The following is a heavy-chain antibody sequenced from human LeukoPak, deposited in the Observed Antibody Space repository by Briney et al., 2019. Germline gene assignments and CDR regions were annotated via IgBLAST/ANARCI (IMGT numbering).Heavy chain of an antibody. V-gene: IGHV3-53*01. CDR3: AREARYYDRSGYYYPDY. CDR2: IYSGGST. D-gene: IGHD3-22*01. J-gene: IGHJ4*02. Sequence: GGSLRLSCSGSGFTVISNYMSWVRQAPGNGLEWVSVIYSGGSTYYADSVKGRFTISRDNSKNTLYLQMNSLRAEDTAVYYCAREARYYDRSGYYYPDYWGQGTLGTVSS. CDR1: GFTVISNY.